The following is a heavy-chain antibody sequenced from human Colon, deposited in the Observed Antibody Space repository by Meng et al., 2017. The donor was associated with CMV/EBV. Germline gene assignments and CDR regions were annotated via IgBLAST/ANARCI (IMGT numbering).Heavy chain of an antibody. CDR3: AHRRSRTYSFDY. V-gene: IGHV2-5*02. D-gene: IGHD5-12*01. CDR2: IYWANDK. Sequence: ITLRASGPRMVKPTRTFTATCTFSGLSVSTSGVCVGSTRKPPEKARESLSLIYWANDKRYSLSLKSRLTLTKDTSKNHVVLTLTNMDPVNTATDYGAHRRSRTYSFDYWGQGTLVTVSS. J-gene: IGHJ4*02. CDR1: GLSVSTSGVC.